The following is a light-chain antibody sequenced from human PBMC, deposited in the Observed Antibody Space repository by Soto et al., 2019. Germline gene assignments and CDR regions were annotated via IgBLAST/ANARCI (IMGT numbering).Light chain of an antibody. V-gene: IGKV3-15*01. CDR2: AAS. J-gene: IGKJ1*01. Sequence: EIVMTQSPATLSVSPGDRATLSCRASESVTSSLAWYQQKPGQPPRLLIYAASTRATDVPARFSGGGSETEFTLTITSLRPDDFATFYCQQFYTYSWTFGQGTKVDI. CDR1: ESVTSS. CDR3: QQFYTYSWT.